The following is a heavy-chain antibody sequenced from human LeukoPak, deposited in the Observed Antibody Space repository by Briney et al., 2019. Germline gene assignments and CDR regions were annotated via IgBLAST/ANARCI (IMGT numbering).Heavy chain of an antibody. CDR3: AREGPRGNSQFGY. J-gene: IGHJ4*02. CDR2: IWYDGSNK. CDR1: GFTFSNYG. D-gene: IGHD2/OR15-2a*01. V-gene: IGHV3-33*01. Sequence: GGSLRLSCAASGFTFSNYGMHWVRQAPGKGLEWVALIWYDGSNKYYTDSVKGRLTISRDNSKDTLFLQMNSLRAEDTAVYYCAREGPRGNSQFGYWGQGTLVTVSS.